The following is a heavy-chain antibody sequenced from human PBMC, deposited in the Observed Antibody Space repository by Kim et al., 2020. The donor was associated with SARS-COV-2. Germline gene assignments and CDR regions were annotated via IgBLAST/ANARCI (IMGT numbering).Heavy chain of an antibody. D-gene: IGHD5-18*01. Sequence: GKGRFTISRDNAKNTRYLQMNSMRAEDTAVYYWAGTRVYGYSYGYDSPDYWGQGTLVTVSS. J-gene: IGHJ4*02. CDR3: AGTRVYGYSYGYDSPDY. V-gene: IGHV3-23*01.